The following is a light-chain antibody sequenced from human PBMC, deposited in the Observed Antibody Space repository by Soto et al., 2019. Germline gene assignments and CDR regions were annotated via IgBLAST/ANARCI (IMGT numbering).Light chain of an antibody. J-gene: IGKJ1*01. CDR3: QQYVASPPSWT. CDR1: QSVSSGY. Sequence: EIVLTQSPGTLSLSPGEGATLSCRSSQSVSSGYLAWYQQKPGQAPRLLIFRAFNRATGIPDRFSGSGPGTDFTLTISRLEPEDFAVYYCQQYVASPPSWTFGQGTKVHIK. V-gene: IGKV3-20*01. CDR2: RAF.